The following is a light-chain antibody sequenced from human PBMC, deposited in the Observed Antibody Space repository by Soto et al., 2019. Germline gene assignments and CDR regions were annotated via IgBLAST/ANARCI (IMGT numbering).Light chain of an antibody. Sequence: DIQMTQSPSSLSASVGDRVTITCRASQSISSYLNWYQQKPGKAPKLLSYAASSLQSGVPSRFSGSGSGTDFTLTISSLQPEDFATYCCQQSYITSWTFGQGTKVEIK. CDR2: AAS. J-gene: IGKJ1*01. CDR3: QQSYITSWT. V-gene: IGKV1-39*01. CDR1: QSISSY.